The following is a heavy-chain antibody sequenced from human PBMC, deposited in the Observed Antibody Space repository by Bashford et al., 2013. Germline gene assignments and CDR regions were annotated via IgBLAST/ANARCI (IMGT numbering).Heavy chain of an antibody. CDR3: VRPRGVAGVAAAWAFDI. CDR1: GDSISGSGYY. CDR2: IYYSGNT. V-gene: IGHV4-39*01. Sequence: SETLSLTCSVSGDSISGSGYYWGWVRQPPGRGLEWIGSIYYSGNTHYNPSLKTRATISVDTSKNQFSLRLSSVTAADTAVYYCVRPRGVAGVAAAWAFDIVGPRDKWSP. J-gene: IGHJ3*02. D-gene: IGHD6-19*01.